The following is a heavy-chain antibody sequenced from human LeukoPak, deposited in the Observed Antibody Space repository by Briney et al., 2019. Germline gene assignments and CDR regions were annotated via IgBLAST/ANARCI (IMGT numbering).Heavy chain of an antibody. J-gene: IGHJ3*02. D-gene: IGHD3-16*01. Sequence: ASVNVSCKASGYTFTGYYMHWVRQAHGQGLEWVGWINPNSGGTNYAQKFQGRVTMTRDTSISTAYMELSRLRSDDTAVYYCATGFFMITFGGVINDAFDIWGQGTMVTVPS. V-gene: IGHV1-2*02. CDR3: ATGFFMITFGGVINDAFDI. CDR2: INPNSGGT. CDR1: GYTFTGYY.